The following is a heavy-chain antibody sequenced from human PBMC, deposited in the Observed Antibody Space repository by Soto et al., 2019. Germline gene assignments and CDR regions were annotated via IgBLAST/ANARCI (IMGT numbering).Heavy chain of an antibody. CDR2: ISAYNGNT. D-gene: IGHD6-13*01. J-gene: IGHJ5*02. CDR1: GYTFTSYG. CDR3: ARERSADGGGWFDP. V-gene: IGHV1-18*01. Sequence: ASVKVSCKASGYTFTSYGISWVRQAPGQGLEWMGWISAYNGNTNYAQKLQGRVTMTTGTSTSTAYMELRSLRSDDTAVYYCARERSADGGGWFDPWGQGTLVTVSS.